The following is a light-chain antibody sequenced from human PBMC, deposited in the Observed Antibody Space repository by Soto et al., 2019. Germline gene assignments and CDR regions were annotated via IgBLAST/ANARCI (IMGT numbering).Light chain of an antibody. CDR1: QSVSRR. J-gene: IGKJ4*01. CDR3: QHYGETTLT. Sequence: ILLTQSPGTLSLSPGGRATLSCRASQSVSRRLAWYQHRPGQSPRLLISGASMRASGVPVRCSGSGSGTDFTLTTSRLEPEALAVYDCQHYGETTLTFGQGTKVEIK. CDR2: GAS. V-gene: IGKV3-20*01.